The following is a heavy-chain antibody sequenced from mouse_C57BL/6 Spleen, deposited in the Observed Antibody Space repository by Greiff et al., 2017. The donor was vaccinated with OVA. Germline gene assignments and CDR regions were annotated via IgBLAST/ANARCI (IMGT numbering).Heavy chain of an antibody. Sequence: EVQVVESGGGLVKPGGSLKLSCAASGFTFSDYGMHWVRQAPEKGLEWVAYISSGSSTIYYADTVKGRFTISRDNAKNTLFLQMTSLRSEDTAMYYCEREDYYGPPFAYWGQGTLVTVSA. CDR2: ISSGSSTI. J-gene: IGHJ3*01. CDR3: EREDYYGPPFAY. CDR1: GFTFSDYG. D-gene: IGHD1-1*01. V-gene: IGHV5-17*01.